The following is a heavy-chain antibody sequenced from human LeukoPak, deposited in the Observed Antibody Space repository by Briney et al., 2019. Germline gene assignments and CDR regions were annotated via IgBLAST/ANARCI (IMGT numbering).Heavy chain of an antibody. CDR1: GFTLSSQN. D-gene: IGHD3-22*01. J-gene: IGHJ4*02. CDR3: ARDLPFYDNSVYDTA. V-gene: IGHV3-30-3*01. CDR2: MSDDGSTK. Sequence: GTSLRLSCAASGFTLSSQNMHWVRQAPGRGLEWVTVMSDDGSTKYYAESVEGRFTISRDNSRNTLYLQMNILRVEDTAVYYCARDLPFYDNSVYDTAWGQGTLVTVSS.